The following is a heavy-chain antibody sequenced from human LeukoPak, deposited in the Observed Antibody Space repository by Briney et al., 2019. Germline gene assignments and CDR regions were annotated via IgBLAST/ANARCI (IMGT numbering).Heavy chain of an antibody. Sequence: SETLSLTCTVSGGSINSYYWGWIRQPAGKGLEWIGRIYTSGSTNCNPSLKSRVTVSVDTSKNQFSLRLTSVTAADTAVYYCAGISSGWYNEYWGQGTLVTVSS. D-gene: IGHD6-19*01. CDR3: AGISSGWYNEY. CDR2: IYTSGST. CDR1: GGSINSYY. J-gene: IGHJ4*02. V-gene: IGHV4-4*07.